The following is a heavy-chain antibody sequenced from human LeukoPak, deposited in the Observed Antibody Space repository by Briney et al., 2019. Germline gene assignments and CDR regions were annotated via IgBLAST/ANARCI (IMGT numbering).Heavy chain of an antibody. Sequence: GGSLRLSCTASGFTFGDYTMNWVRQAPGKGLEWVAVVSYDGSHKYYGDSVKGRFTISRDNSKNTLYLQMNSLRVEDTAVYYCAKGSGRGYYFDYWGQGTLVTVSS. CDR2: VSYDGSHK. V-gene: IGHV3-30*04. CDR1: GFTFGDYT. J-gene: IGHJ4*02. CDR3: AKGSGRGYYFDY. D-gene: IGHD6-13*01.